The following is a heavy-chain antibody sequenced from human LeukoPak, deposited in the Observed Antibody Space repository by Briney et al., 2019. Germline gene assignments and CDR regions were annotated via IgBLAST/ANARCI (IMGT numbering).Heavy chain of an antibody. CDR2: MNPNSGNT. D-gene: IGHD3-10*01. V-gene: IGHV1-8*01. CDR3: ARGPQGLQWFIWFDP. Sequence: GASVKVSCKASGYTFTSYDMNWVRQATGQGLEWMGWMNPNSGNTGYAQKFQGRVTMTRNTSISTAYMELSSLRSEDTAVYYCARGPQGLQWFIWFDPWGQGTLVTVSS. J-gene: IGHJ5*02. CDR1: GYTFTSYD.